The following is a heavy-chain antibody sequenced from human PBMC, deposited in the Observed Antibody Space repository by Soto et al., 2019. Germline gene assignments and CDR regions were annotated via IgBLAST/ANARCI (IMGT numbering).Heavy chain of an antibody. D-gene: IGHD3-3*01. CDR1: GYTFTSYG. CDR3: ARGYDFWSGYWYFDL. J-gene: IGHJ2*01. Sequence: ASVKVSCKASGYTFTSYGISWVRQAPGQGLEWMGWISAYNGNTNYAQKLQGRVTMTTDTSTSTAYMELRSLRSDDTAVYYCARGYDFWSGYWYFDLWGRGTLVTVSS. V-gene: IGHV1-18*01. CDR2: ISAYNGNT.